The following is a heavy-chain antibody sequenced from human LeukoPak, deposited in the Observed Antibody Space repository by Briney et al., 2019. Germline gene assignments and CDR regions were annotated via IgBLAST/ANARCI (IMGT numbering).Heavy chain of an antibody. CDR3: ARQNFVVVTAIRIFDY. D-gene: IGHD2-21*02. J-gene: IGHJ4*02. Sequence: SETLSLTCAVYGGSFRGYYWSWIPHPPGKGRGWMGEINHSGSTNYNPSLKSRVTISVDSSKNQFSLKLTSVTAADTAVCYCARQNFVVVTAIRIFDYWGQGTLVTVSS. V-gene: IGHV4-34*01. CDR2: INHSGST. CDR1: GGSFRGYY.